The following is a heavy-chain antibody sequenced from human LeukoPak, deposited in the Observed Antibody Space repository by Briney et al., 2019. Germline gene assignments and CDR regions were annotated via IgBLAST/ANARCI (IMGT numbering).Heavy chain of an antibody. V-gene: IGHV6-1*01. D-gene: IGHD3-10*01. CDR1: VDSDSSNSAA. J-gene: IGHJ3*02. CDR2: TYYRSKWNN. Sequence: SQTLSLTCAISVDSDSSNSAAGNWTRQSPSRALKWLGRTYYRSKWNNDYPVYVKSRTTINTATSKNQFSLQLNSVTPEDTTVYYCAKEVTYYYGSRNYDPAFDIWGQGTMVTVSS. CDR3: AKEVTYYYGSRNYDPAFDI.